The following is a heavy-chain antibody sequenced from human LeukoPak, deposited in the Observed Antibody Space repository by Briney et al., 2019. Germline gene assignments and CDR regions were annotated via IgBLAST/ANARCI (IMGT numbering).Heavy chain of an antibody. V-gene: IGHV4-61*01. CDR2: IYCSGST. D-gene: IGHD2-15*01. CDR1: GGSISSGSYH. CDR3: ASYSRHQTFDY. J-gene: IGHJ4*02. Sequence: PSQTLSLTCTVSGGSISSGSYHWIWIPQPPGKGLGWNGYIYCSGSTYYNPSIKSRVTIPVDTSKNQFSLKLSSVTAADTAVYYCASYSRHQTFDYWGQGTLVTVSS.